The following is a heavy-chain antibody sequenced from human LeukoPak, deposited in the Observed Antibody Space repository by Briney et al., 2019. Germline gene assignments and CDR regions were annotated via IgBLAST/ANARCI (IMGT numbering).Heavy chain of an antibody. J-gene: IGHJ6*04. CDR2: ISYDGTNK. D-gene: IGHD3-9*01. V-gene: IGHV3-30*04. Sequence: PGGSLRLSCAASGFTFSSYAMHWVRQAPGKGLEWVAVISYDGTNKYYADSVKGRFTMSRDNSKNTLYLQMNSLRAEDTAVYYCARGSTYYDILTGYHYYYGMDVWGKGTTVTVSS. CDR3: ARGSTYYDILTGYHYYYGMDV. CDR1: GFTFSSYA.